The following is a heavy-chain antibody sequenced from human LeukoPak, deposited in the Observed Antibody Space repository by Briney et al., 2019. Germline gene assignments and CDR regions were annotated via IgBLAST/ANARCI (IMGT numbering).Heavy chain of an antibody. CDR3: AREYYYDSSGLDAFDI. D-gene: IGHD3-22*01. V-gene: IGHV2-70*11. CDR1: GFSLSTSAMC. Sequence: ESGPTLVNPTQTLTLRCTFSGFSLSTSAMCVSWIRQPPWKALEWLARIDWDDDKYYSTSLKTRLTISKDTSKNQVVLTMTNMDPVDTATYYCAREYYYDSSGLDAFDIWGQGTMVTVSS. J-gene: IGHJ3*02. CDR2: IDWDDDK.